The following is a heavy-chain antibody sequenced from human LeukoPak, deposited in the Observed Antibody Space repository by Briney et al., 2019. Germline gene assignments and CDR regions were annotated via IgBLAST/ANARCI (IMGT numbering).Heavy chain of an antibody. CDR2: ISSSSSTI. J-gene: IGHJ4*02. CDR1: GFTFSSYS. Sequence: GGSLRLSCAASGFTFSSYSMNWVRQAPGKGLEWVSYISSSSSTIYYADSVKGRFTISRDNAKNSLDLQMNSLRAEDTAVYYCARAAGGTRRPYDYWGQGTLVTASS. V-gene: IGHV3-48*01. CDR3: ARAAGGTRRPYDY. D-gene: IGHD1-1*01.